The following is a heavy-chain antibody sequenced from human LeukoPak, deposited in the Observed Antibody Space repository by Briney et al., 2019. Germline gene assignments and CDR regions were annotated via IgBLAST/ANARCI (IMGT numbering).Heavy chain of an antibody. J-gene: IGHJ4*02. Sequence: GGSLRLSCAASGFTFSNYNLNWVRQAPGKGLEWVSYISDGSSTIYYADSVRGRFTISRDNAKNSLYLQINSLRDEDTAVYYCARERMRLFGDHWGQGTLVTVSS. CDR2: ISDGSSTI. CDR1: GFTFSNYN. V-gene: IGHV3-48*02. CDR3: ARERMRLFGDH. D-gene: IGHD3-3*01.